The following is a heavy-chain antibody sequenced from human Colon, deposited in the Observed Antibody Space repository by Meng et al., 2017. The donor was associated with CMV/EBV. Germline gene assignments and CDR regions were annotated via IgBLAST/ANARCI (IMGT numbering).Heavy chain of an antibody. V-gene: IGHV3-15*01. CDR1: GFTFSSYA. J-gene: IGHJ4*02. Sequence: GESLKISCAASGFTFSSYAMHWVRQAPGKGLEWVGRMRSKSEKWRIEYAAPVIGRFTISRDDSRHMSILQMDSLKTEDTAVYYCAPDVPQPLAQIDFWGQGTLVTVSS. CDR2: MRSKSEKWRI. D-gene: IGHD1-1*01. CDR3: APDVPQPLAQIDF.